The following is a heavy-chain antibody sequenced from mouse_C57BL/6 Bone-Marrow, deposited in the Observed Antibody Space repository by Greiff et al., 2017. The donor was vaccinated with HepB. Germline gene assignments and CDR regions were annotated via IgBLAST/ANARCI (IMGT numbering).Heavy chain of an antibody. J-gene: IGHJ2*01. D-gene: IGHD1-1*01. CDR3: ARAPITTVVASYYFDY. Sequence: VQLKQSGPGLVKPSQSLSLTCSVTGYSITSGYYWNWIRQFPGNKLEWMGYISYDGSNNYNPSLKNRISITRDTSKNQFFLKLNSVTTEDTATYYCARAPITTVVASYYFDYWGQGTTLTVSS. CDR2: ISYDGSN. V-gene: IGHV3-6*01. CDR1: GYSITSGYY.